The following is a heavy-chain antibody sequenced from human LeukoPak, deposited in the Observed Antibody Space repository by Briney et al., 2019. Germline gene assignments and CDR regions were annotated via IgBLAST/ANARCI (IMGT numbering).Heavy chain of an antibody. CDR3: ARAVVPVAMTVAVGGFDP. CDR2: ISSSGSTI. J-gene: IGHJ5*02. CDR1: GFTFSDYY. Sequence: GGSLRLSCAASGFTFSDYYMSWIRQAPGKGLEWVSYISSSGSTIYYADSVKGRFTISKDNAKNSLYLQMNSLRAEDTAVYYCARAVVPVAMTVAVGGFDPWGQGTLVTVSS. V-gene: IGHV3-11*04. D-gene: IGHD2-2*01.